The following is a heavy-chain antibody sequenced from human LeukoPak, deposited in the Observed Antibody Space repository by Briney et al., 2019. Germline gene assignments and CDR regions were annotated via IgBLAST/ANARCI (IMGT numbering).Heavy chain of an antibody. V-gene: IGHV3-23*01. D-gene: IGHD1-14*01. CDR3: AKDNPPAGSYFDY. CDR1: GFPFSSYT. Sequence: HSGGSLRLSCAASGFPFSSYTMSWVRQAPAEGLDGVSSISGRGGSTYYADSVKGRFNISRDNSKHTLYLQMNSLRAEDTAVFYCAKDNPPAGSYFDYWGQGILVTVSS. CDR2: ISGRGGST. J-gene: IGHJ4*02.